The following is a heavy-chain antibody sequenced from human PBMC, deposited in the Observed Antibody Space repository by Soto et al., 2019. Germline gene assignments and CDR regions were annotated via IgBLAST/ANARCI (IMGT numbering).Heavy chain of an antibody. CDR2: INPSGGST. CDR3: ARPPYPGCINAVCYPLDY. V-gene: IGHV1-46*01. Sequence: QVQLVQSGAEVKKPGASVKISCKASGYTFTSYYMHWVRQAPGQGLEWMGIINPSGGSTNYAQKLQGRVAMTRDTSTSTVYMELNSQRFEDTAVYYCARPPYPGCINAVCYPLDYWGQGTLVTVSS. CDR1: GYTFTSYY. D-gene: IGHD2-8*01. J-gene: IGHJ4*02.